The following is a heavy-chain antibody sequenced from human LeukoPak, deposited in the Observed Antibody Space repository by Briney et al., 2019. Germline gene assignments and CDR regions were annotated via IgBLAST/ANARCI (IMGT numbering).Heavy chain of an antibody. CDR3: ARGTLYSNYYYYYYMDV. J-gene: IGHJ6*03. V-gene: IGHV4-4*07. CDR1: GGSISSYY. Sequence: SETLSLTCTVSGGSISSYYWSWIRQPAGKGLEWIGRIYTSGSTNYNPSLKSRVTMSVDTSKNQFSLKLSSVTAADTAVYYCARGTLYSNYYYYYYMDVWGKGTTVTVSS. CDR2: IYTSGST. D-gene: IGHD4-11*01.